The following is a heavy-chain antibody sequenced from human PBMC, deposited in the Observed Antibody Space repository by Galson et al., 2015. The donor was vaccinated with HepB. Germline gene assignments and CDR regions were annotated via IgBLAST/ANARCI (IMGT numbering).Heavy chain of an antibody. Sequence: SLRLSCAASGFTFSSYSMNWVRQAPGKGLEWVSYISSSSSTIYYADSVKGRFTISRDNAKNSLYLQMNSLRAEDTAVYYCARAGPEEGYSYGHDAFDIWGQGTMVTVSS. V-gene: IGHV3-48*04. CDR2: ISSSSSTI. CDR1: GFTFSSYS. D-gene: IGHD5-18*01. CDR3: ARAGPEEGYSYGHDAFDI. J-gene: IGHJ3*02.